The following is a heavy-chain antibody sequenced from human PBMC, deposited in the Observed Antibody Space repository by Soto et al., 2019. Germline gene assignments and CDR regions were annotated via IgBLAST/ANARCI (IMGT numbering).Heavy chain of an antibody. V-gene: IGHV1-69*01. D-gene: IGHD2-2*01. CDR3: ARAYCSSTSCYGLGNWFDP. J-gene: IGHJ5*02. CDR2: IIPICGTA. Sequence: SVQVSCKASGYTFTSYDISWVRQATGQGREWMGGIIPICGTANYAQKFQGRVTITADESTSTAYMELSSLRSEDTAVYYCARAYCSSTSCYGLGNWFDPWGQGTLVTGSS. CDR1: GYTFTSYD.